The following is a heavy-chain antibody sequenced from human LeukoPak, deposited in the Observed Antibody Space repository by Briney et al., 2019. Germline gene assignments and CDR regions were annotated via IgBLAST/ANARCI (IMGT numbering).Heavy chain of an antibody. CDR2: IYSGGST. CDR3: ARDSDYDDSRGSLGAY. CDR1: GFTLSSNY. D-gene: IGHD3-22*01. V-gene: IGHV3-53*01. J-gene: IGHJ4*02. Sequence: AGGSLRLSCAASGFTLSSNYMSWVRQAPGKGLEWVSVIYSGGSTYYADSVKGRFTISRDNSKNTLYLQMNSLRAEDTAVYYCARDSDYDDSRGSLGAYWGQGTLVTVSS.